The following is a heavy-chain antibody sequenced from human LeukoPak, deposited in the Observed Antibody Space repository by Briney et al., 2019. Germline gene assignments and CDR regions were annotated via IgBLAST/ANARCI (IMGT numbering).Heavy chain of an antibody. Sequence: SETLSLTCTVSGGSISSSSYYWGWIRQPPGMGLEWIGTMFYTGTTYNNPSLKSRVTISVDTSKNQFSLKLSSVTAADTALYYCARDRYYYGSGSDLWFDPWGQGTLVTVSS. CDR1: GGSISSSSYY. D-gene: IGHD3-10*01. CDR2: MFYTGTT. V-gene: IGHV4-39*02. CDR3: ARDRYYYGSGSDLWFDP. J-gene: IGHJ5*02.